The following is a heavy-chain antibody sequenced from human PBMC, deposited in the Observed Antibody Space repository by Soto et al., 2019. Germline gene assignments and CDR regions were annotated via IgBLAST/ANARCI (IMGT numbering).Heavy chain of an antibody. CDR2: TYYRSNWHY. D-gene: IGHD6-13*01. Sequence: SQTLSLTCAISGDRVSINIAAWNWIRQSRSRGLEWLGRTYYRSNWHYDHATSLKSRITINPDLSKNQFSLQLHSAIPEDTAVYFCGRATNVGIADYWGQGIVVTVSS. V-gene: IGHV6-1*01. CDR3: GRATNVGIADY. J-gene: IGHJ4*02. CDR1: GDRVSINIAA.